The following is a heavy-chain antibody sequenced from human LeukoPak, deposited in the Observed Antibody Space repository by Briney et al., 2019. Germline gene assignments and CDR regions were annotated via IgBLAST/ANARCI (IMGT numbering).Heavy chain of an antibody. D-gene: IGHD3-10*01. CDR2: FSGSGGST. Sequence: GGSLRLSCAASGFSFSSYAMSWVRQAPGKGLEWVSSFSGSGGSTYYADSVKGRFTISRDNSKNTLYLQMISLRAEDTAVYYCAISMIRGLGLFDYWGQGTLVTVSS. CDR3: AISMIRGLGLFDY. CDR1: GFSFSSYA. V-gene: IGHV3-23*01. J-gene: IGHJ4*02.